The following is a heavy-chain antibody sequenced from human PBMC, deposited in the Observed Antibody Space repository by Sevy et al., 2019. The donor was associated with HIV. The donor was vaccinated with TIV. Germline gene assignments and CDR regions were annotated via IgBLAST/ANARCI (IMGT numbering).Heavy chain of an antibody. J-gene: IGHJ5*02. V-gene: IGHV3-21*01. CDR2: ISSSSSYI. Sequence: GGSLRLSCAASGFTFSSYSMNWVRQAPGKGLEWVSSISSSSSYIYYADSVKGRFTISRDNAKNSLYLQMNSLRAEDTAVYYCAAFYYGSGSYYNSGWFDPWGQGTLVIVSS. D-gene: IGHD3-10*01. CDR1: GFTFSSYS. CDR3: AAFYYGSGSYYNSGWFDP.